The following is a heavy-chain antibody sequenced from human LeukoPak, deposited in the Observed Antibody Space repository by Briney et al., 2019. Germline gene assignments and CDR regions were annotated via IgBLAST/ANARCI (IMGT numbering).Heavy chain of an antibody. J-gene: IGHJ4*02. V-gene: IGHV3-66*01. Sequence: GGSLRLSCAASGFTVSSKYMSWVRQAPGRGLEWVSVIYSGGGTSYADSVKGRFTISRDTSKSTLYLQMNSLRADDTAVYYCACSGPYSNGGVMNDYWGQGTLVTASS. CDR1: GFTVSSKY. CDR2: IYSGGGT. D-gene: IGHD6-19*01. CDR3: ACSGPYSNGGVMNDY.